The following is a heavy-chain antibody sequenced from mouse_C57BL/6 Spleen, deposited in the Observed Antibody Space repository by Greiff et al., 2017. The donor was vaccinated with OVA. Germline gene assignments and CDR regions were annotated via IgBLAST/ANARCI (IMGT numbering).Heavy chain of an antibody. CDR1: GYTFTSYW. Sequence: QVQLQQPGAELVRPGSSVKLSCKASGYTFTSYWMDWVKQRPGQGLEWIGNIYPSDSETHYNQTFKDKATLTVDKSSSTAYMQLSSLTSEDSAVYYCATMVTTGYFDYWGQGTTLTVSS. J-gene: IGHJ2*01. D-gene: IGHD2-2*01. V-gene: IGHV1-61*01. CDR3: ATMVTTGYFDY. CDR2: IYPSDSET.